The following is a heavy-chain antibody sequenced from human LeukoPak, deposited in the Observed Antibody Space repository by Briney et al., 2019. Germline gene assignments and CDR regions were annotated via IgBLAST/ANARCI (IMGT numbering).Heavy chain of an antibody. CDR2: IIPIFGTA. CDR1: GGTFSSYA. V-gene: IGHV1-69*13. D-gene: IGHD5-12*01. J-gene: IGHJ4*02. Sequence: GASVKVSCKASGGTFSSYAISWVRQAPGQGLEWMGGIIPIFGTANYAQKFQGRVTITADESTSTAYMELSSLRSEDTAVYYCARVRYSGYDGFDYWGQGTLVTVSS. CDR3: ARVRYSGYDGFDY.